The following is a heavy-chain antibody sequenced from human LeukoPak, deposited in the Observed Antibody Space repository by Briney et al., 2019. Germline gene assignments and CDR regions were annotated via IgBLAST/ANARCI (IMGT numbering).Heavy chain of an antibody. D-gene: IGHD5-12*01. CDR1: GHTFTRYY. CDR2: INPNSGGT. CDR3: ARDGQWLRLAYYFDY. V-gene: IGHV1-2*04. J-gene: IGHJ4*02. Sequence: ASVKVSCKASGHTFTRYYMHWVRQAPGQGLEWMGWINPNSGGTNYAQKFQGWVTMTRDTSISTAYMELSRLRSDDTAVYYCARDGQWLRLAYYFDYWGQGTLVTVSS.